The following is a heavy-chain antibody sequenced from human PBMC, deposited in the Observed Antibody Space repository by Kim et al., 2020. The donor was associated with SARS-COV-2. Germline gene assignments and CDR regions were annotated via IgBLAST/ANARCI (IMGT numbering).Heavy chain of an antibody. D-gene: IGHD2-15*01. Sequence: GGSLRLSCAASGFTFSGSAMHWVRQASGKGLEWVGRIRSKANSYATAYAASVKGRFTISRDDSKNTAYLQMNSLKTEDTAVYYCTKASFRLTRPPGSAQPYYYYGMDVWGQGTTVTVS. J-gene: IGHJ6*02. CDR2: IRSKANSYAT. CDR1: GFTFSGSA. CDR3: TKASFRLTRPPGSAQPYYYYGMDV. V-gene: IGHV3-73*01.